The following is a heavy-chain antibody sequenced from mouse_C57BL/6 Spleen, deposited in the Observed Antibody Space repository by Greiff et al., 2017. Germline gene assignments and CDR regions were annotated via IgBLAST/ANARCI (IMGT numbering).Heavy chain of an antibody. V-gene: IGHV2-4*01. D-gene: IGHD2-4*01. CDR2: LWSGGST. CDR3: AKMKDYDGYYAMDY. J-gene: IGHJ4*01. CDR1: GFSLTSYG. Sequence: QVQLQQSGPGLVQPSQSLSITCTVSGFSLTSYGVHWVRQPPGKGLEWLGVLWSGGSTDYNAAFISRLSISKDNTKSQVFFKMNSLQADDTAIYYCAKMKDYDGYYAMDYWGQGTSVTVSS.